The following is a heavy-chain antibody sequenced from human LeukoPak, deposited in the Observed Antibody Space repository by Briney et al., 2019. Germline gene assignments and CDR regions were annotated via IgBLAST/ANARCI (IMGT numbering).Heavy chain of an antibody. CDR2: IYYSGST. CDR1: GGSFSGYY. D-gene: IGHD3-10*01. Sequence: SETPSLTCAVYGGSFSGYYWSWIRQPPGKGLEWIGYIYYSGSTNYNPSLKSRVTISVDTSKNQFSLKLSSVTAADTAVYYCARAPLLWFGELFDYYFDYWGQGTLVTVSS. V-gene: IGHV4-59*12. J-gene: IGHJ4*02. CDR3: ARAPLLWFGELFDYYFDY.